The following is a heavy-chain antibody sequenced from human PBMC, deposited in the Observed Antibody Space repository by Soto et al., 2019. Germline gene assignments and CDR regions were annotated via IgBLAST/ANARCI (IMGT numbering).Heavy chain of an antibody. Sequence: GGSLRLSCAASGFTFSSYGMHWVRQAPGKGLEWVAVISYDGSNKYYADSVKGRFTISRDNSKNTLYLQMNSLRAEDTAVYYCAKDRYDYGDYEVDYWGQGTLVTVS. J-gene: IGHJ4*02. D-gene: IGHD4-17*01. CDR1: GFTFSSYG. CDR2: ISYDGSNK. CDR3: AKDRYDYGDYEVDY. V-gene: IGHV3-30*18.